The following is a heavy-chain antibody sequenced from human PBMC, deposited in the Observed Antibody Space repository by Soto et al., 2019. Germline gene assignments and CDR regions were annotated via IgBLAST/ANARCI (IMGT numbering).Heavy chain of an antibody. J-gene: IGHJ4*02. V-gene: IGHV3-21*01. CDR3: ARESEDLTSNFDY. Sequence: LRLSCAASGFTFTRYSMNWVRQAPGKGLEWVSSISSTTNYIYYADSMKGRFTVSRDNAKNSVYLEMNSLSAEDTALYYCARESEDLTSNFDYWGQGTLVTVSS. CDR2: ISSTTNYI. CDR1: GFTFTRYS.